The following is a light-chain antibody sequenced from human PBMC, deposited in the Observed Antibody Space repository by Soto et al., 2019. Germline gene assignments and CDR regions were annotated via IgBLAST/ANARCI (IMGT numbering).Light chain of an antibody. CDR1: NIGIKS. V-gene: IGLV3-21*04. CDR3: QVWDTSSDHHVV. CDR2: YDS. J-gene: IGLJ2*01. Sequence: SYELTQPPSVSVAPGKTARLTCGGNNIGIKSVHWYQQKPGQAPVLVIYYDSDRPSRIPERFSGSNSGNTATLTISRVEAWDEADYYCQVWDTSSDHHVVFGGGTKVTVL.